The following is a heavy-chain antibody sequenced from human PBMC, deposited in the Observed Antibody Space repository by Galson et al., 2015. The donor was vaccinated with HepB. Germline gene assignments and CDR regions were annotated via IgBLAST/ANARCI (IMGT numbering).Heavy chain of an antibody. CDR2: ISHNGIST. V-gene: IGHV3-23*05. CDR1: GLTFSSFG. Sequence: SLRLSCAASGLTFSSFGMTWVRQAPGKGLEWVSSISHNGISTYYADSVKGRFTISRDNSKNTVFLQMNTLGAEDTALYYCAKGWQQLAHGGQGTLVTVSS. D-gene: IGHD6-13*01. J-gene: IGHJ4*02. CDR3: AKGWQQLAH.